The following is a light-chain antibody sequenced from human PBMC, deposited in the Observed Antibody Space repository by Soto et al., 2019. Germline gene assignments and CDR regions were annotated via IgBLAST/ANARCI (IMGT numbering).Light chain of an antibody. J-gene: IGKJ1*01. CDR1: QGIINY. V-gene: IGKV1-27*01. CDR2: AAS. CDR3: QKYNSAPWT. Sequence: DIQMTQSPSSLSASVGDRVSITCRASQGIINYLAWYQQKPGKVPKLLIYAASTLQSGVPSRFSGSGSGKDFNLSISSLQPEDVATYFCQKYNSAPWTFGKGTKVEIK.